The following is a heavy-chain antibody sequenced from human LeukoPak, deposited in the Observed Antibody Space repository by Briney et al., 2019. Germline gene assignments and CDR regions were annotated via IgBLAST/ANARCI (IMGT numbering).Heavy chain of an antibody. V-gene: IGHV5-51*01. CDR2: IYPGDSDT. J-gene: IGHJ4*02. CDR3: ARLNGQYSGSYYFDY. CDR1: GSSFTSYW. D-gene: IGHD1-26*01. Sequence: GESLQISCKGSGSSFTSYWIGWVRQMPGKGLEWMGIIYPGDSDTRYSPSFQGQVTISADKSISTAYLQWSSLKASDTAMYYCARLNGQYSGSYYFDYWGQGTLVTVSS.